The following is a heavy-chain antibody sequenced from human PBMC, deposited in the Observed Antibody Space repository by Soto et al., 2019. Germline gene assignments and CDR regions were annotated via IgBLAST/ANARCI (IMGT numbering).Heavy chain of an antibody. Sequence: ASVKVSCKASGYTFTSYDINWVRQATGQGLEWMGWMNPNSGNTGYAQKFQGRVTMTRNTSISTAYMELSSLRSEDTAVYYCATDYIWGSYRPNKDYWGQXXXVTVSS. CDR1: GYTFTSYD. D-gene: IGHD3-16*02. J-gene: IGHJ4*02. V-gene: IGHV1-8*01. CDR3: ATDYIWGSYRPNKDY. CDR2: MNPNSGNT.